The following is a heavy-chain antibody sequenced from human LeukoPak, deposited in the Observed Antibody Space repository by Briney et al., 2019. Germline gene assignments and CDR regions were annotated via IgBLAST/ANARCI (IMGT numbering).Heavy chain of an antibody. Sequence: SETLSLTCTVSGGSISSYYWSWIRQSPGKGLEWIGYIYYSGSTYYNPSLKSRVTISVDTSKNQFSLKLRSVTAADTAVYYCARVCYDSSCDYWGQGTLVTVSS. V-gene: IGHV4-59*01. J-gene: IGHJ4*02. CDR3: ARVCYDSSCDY. D-gene: IGHD3-22*01. CDR2: IYYSGST. CDR1: GGSISSYY.